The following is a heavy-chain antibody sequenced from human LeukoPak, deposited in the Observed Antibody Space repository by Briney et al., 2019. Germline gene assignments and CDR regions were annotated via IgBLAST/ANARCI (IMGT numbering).Heavy chain of an antibody. CDR3: ARALGYCSGGSCYSRALDI. J-gene: IGHJ3*02. V-gene: IGHV1-2*04. CDR1: GYTFTDYY. D-gene: IGHD2-15*01. CDR2: INPNSGGT. Sequence: ASVKVSCKASGYTFTDYYIHWVRQAPGQGLEWMGWINPNSGGTNYAQKFQGWVTMTRDTSISTAYMELSRLRSDDTAVYYCARALGYCSGGSCYSRALDIWGQGTMVTVSS.